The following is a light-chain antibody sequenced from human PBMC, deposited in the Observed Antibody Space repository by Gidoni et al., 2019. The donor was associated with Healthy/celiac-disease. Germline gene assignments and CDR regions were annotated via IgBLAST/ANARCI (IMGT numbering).Light chain of an antibody. J-gene: IGKJ2*04. V-gene: IGKV3-11*01. CDR3: QQRSNWPLCS. CDR2: DAS. CDR1: QRVSSY. Sequence: EIVLTQSPATLSLSPGERATLSCRASQRVSSYLAWYQQKPGQAPRLLIYDASNRATGIPARFSGSGSGTDFTLTISSLEPEDFAVYYCQQRSNWPLCSFXQXTKLXIK.